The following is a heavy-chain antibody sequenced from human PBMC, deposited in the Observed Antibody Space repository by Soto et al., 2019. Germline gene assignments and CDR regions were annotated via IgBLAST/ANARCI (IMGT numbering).Heavy chain of an antibody. CDR2: IIPIFGTA. CDR1: GGTFSSYA. D-gene: IGHD2-2*01. CDR3: ARDVPSLRRVNYYYGMDV. V-gene: IGHV1-69*06. Sequence: ASVKVSCKASGGTFSSYAISWLRQAPGQGLEWMGGIIPIFGTANYAQKFQGRVTITADKSTSTAYMELSSLRSEDTAVYYCARDVPSLRRVNYYYGMDVWGQGTTVTVSS. J-gene: IGHJ6*02.